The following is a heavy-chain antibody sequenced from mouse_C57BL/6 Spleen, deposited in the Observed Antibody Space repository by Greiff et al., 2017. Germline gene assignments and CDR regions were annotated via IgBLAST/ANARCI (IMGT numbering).Heavy chain of an antibody. J-gene: IGHJ3*01. D-gene: IGHD3-2*02. CDR2: IYTGDGAT. CDR3: ARDSAGYGED. V-gene: IGHV1-82*01. Sequence: VQLQQSGPELVKPGASVKISCKASGYAFSSSWMNWVKQRPGKGLEWIGRIYTGDGATNYNGKFKGKATLTADKSSSQAYMQLSSLTSEDSAVYFCARDSAGYGEDWGQGTLVTVAA. CDR1: GYAFSSSW.